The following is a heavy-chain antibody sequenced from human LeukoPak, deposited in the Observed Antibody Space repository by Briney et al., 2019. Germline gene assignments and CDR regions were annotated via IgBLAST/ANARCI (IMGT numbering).Heavy chain of an antibody. CDR1: GFTFSSYG. V-gene: IGHV3-30*18. J-gene: IGHJ6*03. D-gene: IGHD5-24*01. CDR2: ISYDGSNK. Sequence: GGSLRLSCAASGFTFSSYGMHWVRQAPGKGLEWVAVISYDGSNKYYADSVKGRFTISRDNSKNTLYLQMNSLRPEDTAVYYCAKSAMATIYYYYYMDVWGKGTTVTVSS. CDR3: AKSAMATIYYYYYMDV.